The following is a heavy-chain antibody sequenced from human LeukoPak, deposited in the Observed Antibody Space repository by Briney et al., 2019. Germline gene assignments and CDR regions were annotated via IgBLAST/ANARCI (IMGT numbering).Heavy chain of an antibody. CDR1: GDSISNYY. D-gene: IGHD3-22*01. J-gene: IGHJ6*02. CDR3: ARNNDYDSSGYPYGMDV. CDR2: IFYSGST. V-gene: IGHV4-59*01. Sequence: PAETLSLTCTVSGDSISNYYWSWIRQPPGEGLDWIGYIFYSGSTNYNPSLKSRVTMSVDTSKSQFSLKLSSVTAADTAVYYCARNNDYDSSGYPYGMDVWGQGTTVTVSS.